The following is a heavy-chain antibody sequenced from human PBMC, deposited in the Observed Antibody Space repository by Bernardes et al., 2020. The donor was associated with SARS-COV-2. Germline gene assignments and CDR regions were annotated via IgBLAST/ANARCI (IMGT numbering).Heavy chain of an antibody. CDR3: AKPRYCGATSCLYAMDV. D-gene: IGHD2-2*01. Sequence: GGSLRLSCAASGFTFSSYALSWVRQAPGTGLEWVSVVSASGITTYYADSVKGRFTISRDNSKSTLYLQMNSLRAEDTALYYCAKPRYCGATSCLYAMDVWGQGTTVTVSS. CDR2: VSASGITT. J-gene: IGHJ6*02. CDR1: GFTFSSYA. V-gene: IGHV3-23*01.